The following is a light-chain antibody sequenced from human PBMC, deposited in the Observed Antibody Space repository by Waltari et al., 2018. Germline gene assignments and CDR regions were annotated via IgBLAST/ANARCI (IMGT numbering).Light chain of an antibody. J-gene: IGKJ2*01. CDR1: QSVTRY. Sequence: EVVLTQSPATLSLSPGEGATLTCRASQSVTRYLAWYQQRPGQAPRLLIYDATNRAAGISARFSGSGSETEFTLTISSLLPEDSAVYFCHQRGHWLYTFGPGTKLEI. V-gene: IGKV3-11*01. CDR3: HQRGHWLYT. CDR2: DAT.